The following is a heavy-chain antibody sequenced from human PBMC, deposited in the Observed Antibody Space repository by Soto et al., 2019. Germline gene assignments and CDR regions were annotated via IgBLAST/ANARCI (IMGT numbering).Heavy chain of an antibody. CDR2: ISYDGSNK. Sequence: PGGSLRLSCAASGFTFSSYGMHWVRQAPGKGLEWAAVISYDGSNKYYADSVKGRFTISRDNSKNTLYLQMNSLRAEDTAVYYCAKGYSSSSKGTPDYWGQGTLVTVSS. D-gene: IGHD6-13*01. V-gene: IGHV3-30*18. CDR3: AKGYSSSSKGTPDY. CDR1: GFTFSSYG. J-gene: IGHJ4*02.